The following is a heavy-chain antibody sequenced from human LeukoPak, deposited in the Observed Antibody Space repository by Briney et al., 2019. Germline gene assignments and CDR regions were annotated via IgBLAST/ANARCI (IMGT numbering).Heavy chain of an antibody. J-gene: IGHJ5*02. V-gene: IGHV3-15*01. CDR1: GFNFIQAW. CDR3: TAGLGLTNDDA. CDR2: IKENAGGRAI. Sequence: GGSLRLSCGASGFNFIQAWMSWVRQTPGKGLEWIGRIKENAGGRAIDYAAPVQGRFTSSRDDSRNTVYLDMNSLKAEDTAVYYCTAGLGLTNDDAWGQGTFVIVSS. D-gene: IGHD2-8*01.